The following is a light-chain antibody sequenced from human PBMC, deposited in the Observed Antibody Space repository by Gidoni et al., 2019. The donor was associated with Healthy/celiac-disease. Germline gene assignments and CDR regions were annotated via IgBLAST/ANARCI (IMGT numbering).Light chain of an antibody. J-gene: IGKJ2*01. CDR2: DAS. Sequence: DIQMTQSPSSLPASVGDRVTITCQASQDISNYLNWYQQKPGKAPKPLIYDASNLETGVPSRFSGSGSGTDFTFTISSLQPEDIATYYCQQSEGTFGQGTKLEIK. V-gene: IGKV1-33*01. CDR1: QDISNY. CDR3: QQSEGT.